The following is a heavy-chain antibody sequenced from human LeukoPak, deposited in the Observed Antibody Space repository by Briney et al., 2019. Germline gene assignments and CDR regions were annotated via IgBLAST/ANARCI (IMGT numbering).Heavy chain of an antibody. V-gene: IGHV4-59*01. CDR1: GGSISSYY. D-gene: IGHD7-27*01. CDR3: AGGPGKTGTTYYFDY. CDR2: IYYSGST. Sequence: SETLSLTCTVSGGSISSYYWSWIRQPPGKGLEWIGYIYYSGSTNYNPSLKSRVTISVDTSKNQFSLKLSSVTAADTAVYYCAGGPGKTGTTYYFDYGGQGTRVTVSS. J-gene: IGHJ4*02.